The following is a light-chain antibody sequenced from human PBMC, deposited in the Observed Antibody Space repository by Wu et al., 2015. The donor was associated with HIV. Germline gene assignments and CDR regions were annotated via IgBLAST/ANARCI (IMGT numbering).Light chain of an antibody. J-gene: IGKJ1*01. CDR1: QSVSSNS. V-gene: IGKV3-20*01. CDR3: QQYGXSPRT. CDR2: GAS. Sequence: EIVLTQSPGTLSLSPGERATLSCRASQSVSSNSLAWYQQKPGQAPRLLMYGASSRATGIPDRFSGSGSGTDFTLTISRLEPEDFAVYYCQQYGXSPRTFGQGTKVEIK.